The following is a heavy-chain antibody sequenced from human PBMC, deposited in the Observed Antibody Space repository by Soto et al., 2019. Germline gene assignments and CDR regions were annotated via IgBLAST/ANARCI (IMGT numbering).Heavy chain of an antibody. CDR1: GFTLSSYG. V-gene: IGHV3-30*18. CDR3: ANSPGTALRGSHY. Sequence: QAQLVESGGGVVQPGRSLRLSCAASGFTLSSYGMYWVRQAPGKGLEWVAVISYDGNTKYYGDFVKGRFTISRDNSKDTLYLQMNSLRAEDTAVYYCANSPGTALRGSHYWGQGTLVTVSS. J-gene: IGHJ4*02. CDR2: ISYDGNTK. D-gene: IGHD1-1*01.